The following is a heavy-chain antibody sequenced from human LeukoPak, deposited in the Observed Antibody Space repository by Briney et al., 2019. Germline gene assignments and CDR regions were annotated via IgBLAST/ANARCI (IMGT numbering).Heavy chain of an antibody. CDR3: ARWGIVGATGEDY. CDR1: GYSISSGYY. V-gene: IGHV4-38-2*02. Sequence: PSETLSLTCTVSGYSISSGYYWGWIRQPPGKGLEWIGNIYHSGSTYYNPSLKSRVTISVDTSKTQFSLKLSSVTAADTAVYYCARWGIVGATGEDYWGQGTLVTVSS. D-gene: IGHD1-26*01. J-gene: IGHJ4*02. CDR2: IYHSGST.